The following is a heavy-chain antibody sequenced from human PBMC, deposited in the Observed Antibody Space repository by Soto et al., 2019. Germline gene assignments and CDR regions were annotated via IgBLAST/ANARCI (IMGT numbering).Heavy chain of an antibody. CDR3: ASTYYDFWSGYYGDIPFDY. Sequence: SETLSLTCSVSGDSINSDKYYWGWIRQPPGKGLEWIGSIYYRGNTYYNPSLQTRVTISLDKSKSQFSLKLSSVTAADTAVYYCASTYYDFWSGYYGDIPFDYWGQGTLVTVSS. D-gene: IGHD3-3*01. CDR1: GDSINSDKYY. CDR2: IYYRGNT. V-gene: IGHV4-39*01. J-gene: IGHJ4*02.